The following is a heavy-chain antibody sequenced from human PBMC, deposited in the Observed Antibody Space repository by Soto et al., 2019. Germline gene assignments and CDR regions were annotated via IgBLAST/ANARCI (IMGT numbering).Heavy chain of an antibody. J-gene: IGHJ4*02. CDR2: IIPIFGTA. V-gene: IGHV1-69*13. Sequence: SVKVSCKASGGTFSSYAISWVRQAPGQGLEWMGGIIPIFGTANYAQKFQGRVTITADESTSTAYMELSSLRSEDTAVYYCARVCIAARPERYYFDDWGQGSLVTVSS. D-gene: IGHD6-6*01. CDR3: ARVCIAARPERYYFDD. CDR1: GGTFSSYA.